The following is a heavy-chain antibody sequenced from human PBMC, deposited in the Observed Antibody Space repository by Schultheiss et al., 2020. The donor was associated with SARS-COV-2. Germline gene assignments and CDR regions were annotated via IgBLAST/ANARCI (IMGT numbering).Heavy chain of an antibody. V-gene: IGHV3-74*01. Sequence: GGSLRLSCAASGFTFSDYWMHWVRQAPGKGLVWVSRINSDGSSTNYADYVKGRFTISRDNAKNTLFLQMNSLRAEDTAVYYCAKELSGWFDPWGQGTLVTVSS. CDR1: GFTFSDYW. D-gene: IGHD2-8*01. J-gene: IGHJ5*02. CDR2: INSDGSST. CDR3: AKELSGWFDP.